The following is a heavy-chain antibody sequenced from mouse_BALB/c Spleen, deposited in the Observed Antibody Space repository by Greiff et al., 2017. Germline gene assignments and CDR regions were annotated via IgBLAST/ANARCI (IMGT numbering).Heavy chain of an antibody. CDR1: GYTFTSYT. D-gene: IGHD2-1*01. CDR2: INPSSGYT. Sequence: LQESGAELARPGASVKMSCKASGYTFTSYTMHWVKQRPGQGLEWIGYINPSSGYTNYNQKFKDKATLTADKSSSTAYMQLSSLTSEDSAVYYCAREGDGNGWFAYWGQGTLVTVSA. V-gene: IGHV1-4*01. J-gene: IGHJ3*01. CDR3: AREGDGNGWFAY.